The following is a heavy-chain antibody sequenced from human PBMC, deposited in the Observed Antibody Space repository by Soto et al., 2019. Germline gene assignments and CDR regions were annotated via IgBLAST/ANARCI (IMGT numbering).Heavy chain of an antibody. Sequence: SVNVSCKASGGAFSSYAISWVRQAHGQGLEWMGGIIPIFGTANYAQKFQGRVTITADESTSTAYMELSSLRSEDTAVYYCASRWNTRYSSGWYVGHYCYGMDVWGQGTTVTVSS. CDR3: ASRWNTRYSSGWYVGHYCYGMDV. V-gene: IGHV1-69*01. J-gene: IGHJ6*02. CDR1: GGAFSSYA. D-gene: IGHD6-19*01. CDR2: IIPIFGTA.